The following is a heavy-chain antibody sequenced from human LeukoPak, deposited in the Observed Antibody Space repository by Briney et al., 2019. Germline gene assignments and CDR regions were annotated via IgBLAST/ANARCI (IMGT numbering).Heavy chain of an antibody. Sequence: SDTLSLTCTVSVDSISICGYYWVWIRQHPGNGLERNGSIHYCARTSYRTSLTSRINISVDTSTNQFSLKLSSVTAADRAVYYCGRDSSVDDYYGMDVWGQGTTVTVSS. D-gene: IGHD3-10*01. J-gene: IGHJ6*02. CDR2: IHYCART. V-gene: IGHV4-31*03. CDR3: GRDSSVDDYYGMDV. CDR1: VDSISICGYY.